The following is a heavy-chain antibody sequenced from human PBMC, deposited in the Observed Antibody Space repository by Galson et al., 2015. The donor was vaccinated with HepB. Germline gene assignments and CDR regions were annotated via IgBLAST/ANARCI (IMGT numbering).Heavy chain of an antibody. V-gene: IGHV1-3*01. Sequence: SVKVSCKASGYTFTSYAMHRVRQAPGQRLEWMGWINAGNGNTKYSQKFQGRVTITRDTSASTAYMELSSLRSEDTAVYYCARVDSSGWGWDRGAFDIWGQGTMVTVSS. CDR3: ARVDSSGWGWDRGAFDI. CDR2: INAGNGNT. CDR1: GYTFTSYA. J-gene: IGHJ3*02. D-gene: IGHD6-19*01.